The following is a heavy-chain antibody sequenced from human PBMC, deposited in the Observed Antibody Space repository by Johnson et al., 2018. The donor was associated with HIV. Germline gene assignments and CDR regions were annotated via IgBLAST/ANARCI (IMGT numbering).Heavy chain of an antibody. D-gene: IGHD6-19*01. Sequence: VQLVESGGGVVRPGGSLRLSCAASGFTFHDYGMNWVRQTPGKGLEWVSRISSDGTSTTYADSVKGRFTISRDNAKNTLYLQMNSLRAEDTAVYYCARKQWLAKISSDAFDFWGQGTMVTVSS. CDR3: ARKQWLAKISSDAFDF. V-gene: IGHV3-74*02. J-gene: IGHJ3*01. CDR2: ISSDGTST. CDR1: GFTFHDYG.